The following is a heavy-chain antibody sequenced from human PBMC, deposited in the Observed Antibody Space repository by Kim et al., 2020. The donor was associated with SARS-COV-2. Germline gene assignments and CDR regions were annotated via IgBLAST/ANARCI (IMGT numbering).Heavy chain of an antibody. CDR3: AKARDVWGSYRQGAEYYFDY. CDR2: ISGDGGST. V-gene: IGHV3-43*02. Sequence: GGSLRLSCAASGFTFDDYAMHWVRQAPGKGLEWVSLISGDGGSTYYADSVKGRFTISRDNSKNSLYLQMNSLRTEDTALYYCAKARDVWGSYRQGAEYYFDYWGQGTLVTVSS. D-gene: IGHD3-16*02. J-gene: IGHJ4*02. CDR1: GFTFDDYA.